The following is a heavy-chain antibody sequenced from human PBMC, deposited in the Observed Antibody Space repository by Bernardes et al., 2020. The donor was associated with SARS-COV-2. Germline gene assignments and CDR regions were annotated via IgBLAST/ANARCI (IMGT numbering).Heavy chain of an antibody. J-gene: IGHJ3*02. Sequence: SETLSLTCTVASGSVNNYYWSWIRQPPGKGLEWIGCIHYSGDTNYNPSLKSRVTISIVTSRNQFSLKLSSVTAADTAVYYCARGVNMIRVPDAFDIWGKGAMVTVSS. CDR3: ARGVNMIRVPDAFDI. V-gene: IGHV4-59*02. CDR2: IHYSGDT. D-gene: IGHD3-10*01. CDR1: SGSVNNYY.